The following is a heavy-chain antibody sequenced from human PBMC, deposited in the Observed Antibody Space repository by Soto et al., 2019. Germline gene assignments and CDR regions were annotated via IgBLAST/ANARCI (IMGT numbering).Heavy chain of an antibody. CDR1: GGSISSYY. D-gene: IGHD1-26*01. V-gene: IGHV4-59*01. CDR2: IYYSGST. J-gene: IGHJ4*02. CDR3: AREGFNSGSYFDY. Sequence: QVQLQESGPGLVKPSETLSLTCTVSGGSISSYYWSWIRQPPGKGLEWIGYIYYSGSTNYNPSLKSRVTISVVTSKNQFSLKLSSVTAADTAVYYCAREGFNSGSYFDYWGQGTLVTVSS.